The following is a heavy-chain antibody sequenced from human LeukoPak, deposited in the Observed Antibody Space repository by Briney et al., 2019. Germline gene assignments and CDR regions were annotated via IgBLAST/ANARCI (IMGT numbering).Heavy chain of an antibody. Sequence: PGRSLRLSCAVSGFTFSSYAMRWVRQAPGKGLEWGSGILGSGGTRYYADSVQGRSTISRDNYKKTLFLQMSSLRAEDTAVYYCAKGDVVTAIFPLDYWGQGTLVIVSS. CDR1: GFTFSSYA. V-gene: IGHV3-23*01. CDR2: ILGSGGTR. D-gene: IGHD5-12*01. CDR3: AKGDVVTAIFPLDY. J-gene: IGHJ4*02.